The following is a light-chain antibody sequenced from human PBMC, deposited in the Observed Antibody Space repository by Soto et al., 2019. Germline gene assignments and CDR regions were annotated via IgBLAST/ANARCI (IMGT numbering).Light chain of an antibody. V-gene: IGKV1-27*01. CDR2: GAS. CDR1: QDIRKY. J-gene: IGKJ4*01. CDR3: QMCDSAHALT. Sequence: DIQMTQSPSSLSASVGDRVTITCRSSQDIRKYLAWYQQKTGKVPQVLIYGASTLQSGVPSRFSGSGSGTDFTLTISDLQPEDAATYYCQMCDSAHALTFGGGTKVDIK.